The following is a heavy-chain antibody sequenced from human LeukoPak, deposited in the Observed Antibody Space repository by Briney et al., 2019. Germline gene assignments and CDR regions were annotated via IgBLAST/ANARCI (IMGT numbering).Heavy chain of an antibody. CDR2: ISGSGGST. J-gene: IGHJ4*02. CDR3: AREVRYDILTGYYRYFDY. CDR1: GFTFSSYA. D-gene: IGHD3-9*01. Sequence: GGSLRLSCAASGFTFSSYAMSWVRQAPGKGLEWVSAISGSGGSTYYADSVKGRFTISRDNAKNTLYLQMNSLRAEDTAVYYCAREVRYDILTGYYRYFDYWGQGTLVTVSS. V-gene: IGHV3-23*01.